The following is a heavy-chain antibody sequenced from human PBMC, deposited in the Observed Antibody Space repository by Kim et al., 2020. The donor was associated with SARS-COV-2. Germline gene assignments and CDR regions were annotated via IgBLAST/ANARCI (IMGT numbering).Heavy chain of an antibody. D-gene: IGHD5-18*01. CDR1: GFIVSSND. CDR2: IYSGGST. CDR3: ARQLGGYSYGYTYYMDV. J-gene: IGHJ6*03. Sequence: GGSLRLSCEDSGFIVSSNDMSWVRQAPGKGLEWVSVIYSGGSTYYADPVKGRFTISRGNSRNTLYLQMNSRRADDTAVYYCARQLGGYSYGYTYYMDVWGEGTTVIVSS. V-gene: IGHV3-66*04.